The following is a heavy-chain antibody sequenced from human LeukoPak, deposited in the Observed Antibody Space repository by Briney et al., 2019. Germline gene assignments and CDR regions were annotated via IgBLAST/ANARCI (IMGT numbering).Heavy chain of an antibody. D-gene: IGHD1-26*01. J-gene: IGHJ3*02. CDR2: ISGSGGST. CDR1: GITFSSYA. V-gene: IGHV3-23*01. Sequence: GGSLRLSCAASGITFSSYAMSWVRQAPGKGLEWVSAISGSGGSTYYADSVKGRFTISRDNSKNTLYLQMNSLRAEDTAVYYCAKLISGINAFDIWGQGTMVTVSS. CDR3: AKLISGINAFDI.